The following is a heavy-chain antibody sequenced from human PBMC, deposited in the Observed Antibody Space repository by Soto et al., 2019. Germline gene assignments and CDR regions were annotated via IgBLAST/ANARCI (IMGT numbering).Heavy chain of an antibody. V-gene: IGHV1-18*01. CDR1: GYTFTSYG. CDR3: ARVGLRYYYDSSAWGWFDP. Sequence: QVQLVQSGAEVKTPGASVKVSCKASGYTFTSYGVSWVRQAPGQGLEWMGWISVYNGNTNYAQKLQGRVTMTTDTSTSTAYMELRSLSSDDTAVYYCARVGLRYYYDSSAWGWFDPWGQGTLVTVSS. J-gene: IGHJ5*02. D-gene: IGHD3-22*01. CDR2: ISVYNGNT.